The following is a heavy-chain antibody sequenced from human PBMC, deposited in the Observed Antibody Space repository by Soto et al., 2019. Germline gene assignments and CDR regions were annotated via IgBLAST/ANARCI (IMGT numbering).Heavy chain of an antibody. CDR3: ASPPITWGYSSSVDY. Sequence: GGSLRLSCAASGFTFSSYAMHWVRQAPGKGLEWVAVISYDGSNKYYADSVKGRFTISRDNSKNTLYLQMNSLRAEDTAVYYCASPPITWGYSSSVDYWGQGTLVTVSS. CDR2: ISYDGSNK. D-gene: IGHD6-6*01. J-gene: IGHJ4*02. CDR1: GFTFSSYA. V-gene: IGHV3-30-3*01.